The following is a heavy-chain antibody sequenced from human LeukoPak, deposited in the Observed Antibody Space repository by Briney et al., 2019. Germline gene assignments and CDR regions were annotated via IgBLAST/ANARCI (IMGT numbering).Heavy chain of an antibody. D-gene: IGHD7-27*01. J-gene: IGHJ4*02. V-gene: IGHV4-39*01. CDR3: ARKRPWGLSRYFDY. Sequence: PSETLSLTCTVSGGSISSTSYYWGWIRQPPGKGLEWIGNIYYSGSTYYNPSLKSRVTISVDTSNNQFSLKLSSVTAADTAVYYCARKRPWGLSRYFDYWGQGTLVTVSS. CDR1: GGSISSTSYY. CDR2: IYYSGST.